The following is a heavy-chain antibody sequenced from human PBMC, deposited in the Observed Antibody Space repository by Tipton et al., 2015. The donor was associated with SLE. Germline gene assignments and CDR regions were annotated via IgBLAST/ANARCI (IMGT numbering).Heavy chain of an antibody. CDR1: GGSIRGRNYY. Sequence: TLSLTYNVSGGSIRGRNYYWDWIRQPPGKGPEWIGRITNNGDTYYIPSLQSRVTMSVDTSKNHFSLKLSSVTAADTAVYYCARHDTNYGRNWFDPWGQGTLVTVSS. V-gene: IGHV4-39*01. CDR3: ARHDTNYGRNWFDP. J-gene: IGHJ5*02. CDR2: ITNNGDT. D-gene: IGHD2-8*01.